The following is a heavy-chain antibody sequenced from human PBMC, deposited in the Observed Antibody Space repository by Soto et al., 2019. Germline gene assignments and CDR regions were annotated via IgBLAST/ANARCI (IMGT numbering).Heavy chain of an antibody. V-gene: IGHV4-59*08. D-gene: IGHD3-3*01. CDR2: IYYSGGT. CDR1: GGSISSYY. CDR3: ATRAADYDFWSGYYSYYYYMDV. Sequence: SETLSLTCTVSGGSISSYYWSWIRQPPGKGLEWIGYIYYSGGTNYNPSLKSRVTLSVDTSKNQFSLKLSSVTAADTAVYYCATRAADYDFWSGYYSYYYYMDVWAKGTTVTVS. J-gene: IGHJ6*03.